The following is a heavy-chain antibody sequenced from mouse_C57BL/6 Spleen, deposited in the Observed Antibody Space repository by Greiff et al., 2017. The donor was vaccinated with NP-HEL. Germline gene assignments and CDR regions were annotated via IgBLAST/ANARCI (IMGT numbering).Heavy chain of an antibody. CDR1: GFSFTSYA. Sequence: QLQQSGPGMVAPSQSLSITCTVSGFSFTSYAISWVRQPPGKGLEWLGVIWTGGGTNYNSALKSRLSISKDNSKSQVFLTMNSLQTDDTGRYYCARSGNYAIDYGGQGTSVTVSS. J-gene: IGHJ4*01. V-gene: IGHV2-9-1*01. CDR3: ARSGNYAIDY. CDR2: IWTGGGT.